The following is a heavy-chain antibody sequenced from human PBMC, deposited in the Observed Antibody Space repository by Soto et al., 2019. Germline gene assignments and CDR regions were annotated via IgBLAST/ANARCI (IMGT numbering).Heavy chain of an antibody. Sequence: SLSCDVLGAPITTGGYSWSWIRQPPGQGLDWMGYIYHSGDTFYSPSLRGRVTISVDRSKNQFSLNLASVTAADTAVYYCARHLLRGVIDYWGQG. V-gene: IGHV4-30-2*01. CDR1: GAPITTGGYS. J-gene: IGHJ4*02. CDR2: IYHSGDT. D-gene: IGHD3-10*01. CDR3: ARHLLRGVIDY.